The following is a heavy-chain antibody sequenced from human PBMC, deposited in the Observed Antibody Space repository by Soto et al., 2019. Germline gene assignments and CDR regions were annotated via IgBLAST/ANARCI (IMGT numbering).Heavy chain of an antibody. Sequence: QLQLQESGPGLLKPSETLSLTCTVSGASISSGSFYWGWIRQPPGKGLQWIGNIYSSGSPYTNPSLKSRVTTPVDQSKTLFSLRLISVTAADTAVYYCARLIEYDVTTVYYFDYWGQGFLVTVSS. CDR3: ARLIEYDVTTVYYFDY. V-gene: IGHV4-39*01. D-gene: IGHD3-9*01. J-gene: IGHJ4*02. CDR1: GASISSGSFY. CDR2: IYSSGSP.